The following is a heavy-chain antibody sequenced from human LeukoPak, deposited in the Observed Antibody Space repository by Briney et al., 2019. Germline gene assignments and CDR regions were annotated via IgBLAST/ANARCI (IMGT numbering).Heavy chain of an antibody. V-gene: IGHV1-8*01. CDR1: GYTFVSYD. J-gene: IGHJ4*02. CDR3: TRGPPNWGYDF. Sequence: ASVKVSCKASGYTFVSYDINWVRQATGQGPERMGWMSPKSGNTGYAQKFQGRVTMTRDTSINTAYMELSGLISEDTAVYYCTRGPPNWGYDFWGQGTLVTVSS. CDR2: MSPKSGNT. D-gene: IGHD7-27*01.